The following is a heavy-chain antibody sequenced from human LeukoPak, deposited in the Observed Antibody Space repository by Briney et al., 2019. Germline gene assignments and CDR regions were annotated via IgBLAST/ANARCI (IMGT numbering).Heavy chain of an antibody. CDR2: ISAYNGNT. V-gene: IGHV1-18*01. D-gene: IGHD1-26*01. Sequence: ASVKVSCKASGYTFFSYNINWVRQAPGQGLEWMGWISAYNGNTDHAQKFQGRVTMTTDTSTNTAYMELRSLRSDDTAVYFCASTSMEVGATQFDYWGQGTLVTVPS. CDR1: GYTFFSYN. CDR3: ASTSMEVGATQFDY. J-gene: IGHJ4*02.